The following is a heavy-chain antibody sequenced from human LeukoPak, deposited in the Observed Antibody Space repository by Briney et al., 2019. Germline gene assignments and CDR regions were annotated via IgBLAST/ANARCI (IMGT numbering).Heavy chain of an antibody. J-gene: IGHJ4*02. CDR3: AGARHGDYRWDY. Sequence: RGESLKISCKGSGYSFTSYWIGWVRQMPGKGLEWMGIINLGDSDTRYSPSFQGQVTISADKSISTAYLQWSGLKASDTAMYYCAGARHGDYRWDYWGQGTLVTVSS. CDR2: INLGDSDT. V-gene: IGHV5-51*01. D-gene: IGHD4-17*01. CDR1: GYSFTSYW.